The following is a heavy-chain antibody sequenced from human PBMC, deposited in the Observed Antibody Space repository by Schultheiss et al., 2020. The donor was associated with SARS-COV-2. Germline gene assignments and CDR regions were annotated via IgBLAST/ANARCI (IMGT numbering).Heavy chain of an antibody. Sequence: GSLRLSCTVSGGSISSYYWSWIRQPPGKGLEWIGYIYYSGSTNYNPSLKSRVTISVDTSKNQFSLKLSSVTAADTAVYYCARHHYYDSSVFDYWGQGTLVTVSS. V-gene: IGHV4-59*08. D-gene: IGHD3-22*01. CDR1: GGSISSYY. J-gene: IGHJ4*02. CDR3: ARHHYYDSSVFDY. CDR2: IYYSGST.